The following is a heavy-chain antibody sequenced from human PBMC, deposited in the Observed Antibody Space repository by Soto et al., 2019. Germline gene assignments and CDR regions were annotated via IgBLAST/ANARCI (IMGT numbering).Heavy chain of an antibody. CDR2: IKPNGGEK. V-gene: IGHV3-7*01. CDR1: GLTFCAYW. D-gene: IGHD3-16*01. CDR3: AKEWFGYYYGMDV. Sequence: GGSLRLCCAASGLTFCAYWMSWLRQAPGKGLEWVAGIKPNGGEKNYVDSAKGRFTISRDNSKNTLYLQMNSLRAEDTAVYYCAKEWFGYYYGMDVWGQGTTVTVSS. J-gene: IGHJ6*02.